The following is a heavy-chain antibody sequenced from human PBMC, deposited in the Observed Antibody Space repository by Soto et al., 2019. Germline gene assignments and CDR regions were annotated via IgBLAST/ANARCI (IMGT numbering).Heavy chain of an antibody. CDR2: IYPGDSDT. J-gene: IGHJ5*02. CDR1: GYSFTSYW. Sequence: PGESLKISCKGSGYSFTSYWIGWVRQMPGKGLEWMGIIYPGDSDTRYSPSFQGQVTISADKSISTAYLQWSSLEASDTAMYYCARQRYCSGGSCYQNWFDPWGQGTLVTVSS. CDR3: ARQRYCSGGSCYQNWFDP. V-gene: IGHV5-51*01. D-gene: IGHD2-15*01.